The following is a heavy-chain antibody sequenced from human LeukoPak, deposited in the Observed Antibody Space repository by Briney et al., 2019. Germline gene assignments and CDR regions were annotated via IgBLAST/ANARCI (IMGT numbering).Heavy chain of an antibody. Sequence: SETLSLTCTVSGGSISSYYWSWIRQPPGKGLEWIGCIYHSGSTNYNPSLKSRVTISVDTSKNQFSLKLRSVTAADTAVYYCARLYPSYYYYGMDVWGQGTTVTVSS. CDR3: ARLYPSYYYYGMDV. V-gene: IGHV4-59*08. J-gene: IGHJ6*02. CDR2: IYHSGST. CDR1: GGSISSYY.